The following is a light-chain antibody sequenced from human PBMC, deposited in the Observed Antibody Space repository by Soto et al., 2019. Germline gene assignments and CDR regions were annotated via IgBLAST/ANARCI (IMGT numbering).Light chain of an antibody. CDR2: GAS. V-gene: IGKV3-20*01. Sequence: EIVLTQSPGTLSLSPGERATLSCRASQSVSSNYLAWYQQKPGQAPRLLIYGASSRATGIPDRFSGSGSGTDFTLTISRLEPEDFAVYYCQQDGSSPITFGQGTRLEIK. J-gene: IGKJ5*01. CDR1: QSVSSNY. CDR3: QQDGSSPIT.